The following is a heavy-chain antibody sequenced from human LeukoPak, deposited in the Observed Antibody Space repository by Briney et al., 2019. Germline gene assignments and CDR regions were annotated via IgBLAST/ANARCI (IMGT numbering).Heavy chain of an antibody. CDR3: VTFYGGFDI. CDR2: INSDGSST. CDR1: GFTFSIFW. V-gene: IGHV3-74*01. J-gene: IGHJ3*02. Sequence: GGSLRLPHAASGFTFSIFWMYWVRQAPGKGLVWVSGINSDGSSTSYADSVKGRFTIFRDNAKNTLYLQRNSLRADDTAVYYCVTFYGGFDIPGQGRMVTASS. D-gene: IGHD2/OR15-2a*01.